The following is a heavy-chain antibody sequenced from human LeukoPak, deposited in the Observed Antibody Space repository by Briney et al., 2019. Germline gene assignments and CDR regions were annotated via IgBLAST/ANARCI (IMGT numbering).Heavy chain of an antibody. CDR2: MNPNSGNT. J-gene: IGHJ3*02. V-gene: IGHV1-8*01. CDR1: GYTFTSYD. CDR3: ARGRGNSGYDWLDI. D-gene: IGHD5-12*01. Sequence: ASVKVSCKASGYTFTSYDINWVRQATGQGLEWMGWMNPNSGNTGYAQKLQGRLTMTRNTSISTAYMELSSLRSEDTAVYYCARGRGNSGYDWLDIWGQGTMVTVSS.